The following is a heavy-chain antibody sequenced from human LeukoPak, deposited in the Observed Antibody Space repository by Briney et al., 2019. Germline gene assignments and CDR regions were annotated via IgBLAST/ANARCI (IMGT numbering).Heavy chain of an antibody. J-gene: IGHJ4*02. CDR1: GYPFANFA. V-gene: IGHV1-18*01. CDR2: ISDSNGNL. D-gene: IGHD3-10*01. Sequence: ASVKVSCKASGYPFANFAISWVRQAPGQGLEWMGWISDSNGNLNYAQSLQGRVTMTTDKSTSTAYMELRSLTSDDTAVYYCASWLGAAGRRGASDWGQGTLVTVSS. CDR3: ASWLGAAGRRGASD.